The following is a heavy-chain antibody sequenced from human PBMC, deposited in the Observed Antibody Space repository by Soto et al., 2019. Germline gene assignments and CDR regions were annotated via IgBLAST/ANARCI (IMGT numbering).Heavy chain of an antibody. CDR3: AXGWDGSSGYKGTYYFDY. D-gene: IGHD3-22*01. Sequence: PSETLSLTCAVSGYSISSGYYWGWIRQPPGKGLEWIGSIYHSGSTYYNPSLKSRVTISVDTSKNQFSLKLSSVTAADTAVYYCAXGWDGSSGYKGTYYFDYWGQGTLVTVSS. J-gene: IGHJ4*02. V-gene: IGHV4-38-2*01. CDR1: GYSISSGYY. CDR2: IYHSGST.